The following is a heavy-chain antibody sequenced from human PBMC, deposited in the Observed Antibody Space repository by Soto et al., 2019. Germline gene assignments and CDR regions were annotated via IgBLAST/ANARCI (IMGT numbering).Heavy chain of an antibody. J-gene: IGHJ3*01. CDR3: ARQVQQQLTRDDFDL. CDR1: GYSFTSYW. CDR2: IYPGDSDT. V-gene: IGHV5-51*01. Sequence: GESLRICFKGSGYSFTSYWIVFVRQVPGKGLDCMGIIYPGDSDTRYSPSFQGQVTISADKSISTAYLQWSRLKASDTAMYYCARQVQQQLTRDDFDLWGQRTMVNV. D-gene: IGHD6-13*01.